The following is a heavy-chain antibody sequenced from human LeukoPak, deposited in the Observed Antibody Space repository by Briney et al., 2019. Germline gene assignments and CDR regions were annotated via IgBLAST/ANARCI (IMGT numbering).Heavy chain of an antibody. D-gene: IGHD3-16*02. CDR3: AKDAIGQYRPYYFDC. CDR2: ISGSGEST. Sequence: PGGSLRLPCAASGFTFSSFAMSWVRQAPGKGLEWVSSISGSGESTYYADYVKGRFTVSRDNSKNTLNLQLNSLRAEDTAVYYCAKDAIGQYRPYYFDCWGQGTLVTVSS. V-gene: IGHV3-23*01. CDR1: GFTFSSFA. J-gene: IGHJ4*02.